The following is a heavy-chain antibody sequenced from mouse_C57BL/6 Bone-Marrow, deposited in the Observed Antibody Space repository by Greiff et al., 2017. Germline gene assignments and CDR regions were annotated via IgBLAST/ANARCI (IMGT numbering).Heavy chain of an antibody. CDR2: ISSGGSYT. Sequence: EVHLVESGGDLVKPGGSLKLSCAASGFTFSSYGMSWVRQTPDKRLEWVATISSGGSYTYYPDSVKGRFTISRDNAKNTLYLQMSSLKSEDTAMYYCARPYYGSSPFAYWGQGTLVTGSA. CDR1: GFTFSSYG. V-gene: IGHV5-6*01. D-gene: IGHD1-1*01. J-gene: IGHJ3*01. CDR3: ARPYYGSSPFAY.